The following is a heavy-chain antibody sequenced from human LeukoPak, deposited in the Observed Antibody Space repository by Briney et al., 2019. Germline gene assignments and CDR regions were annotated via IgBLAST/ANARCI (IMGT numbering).Heavy chain of an antibody. J-gene: IGHJ4*02. CDR2: IYPGDSDT. CDR1: GYRFTSYW. V-gene: IGHV5-51*01. Sequence: GESLKISCKGSGYRFTSYWIGWVRQMPGKGLEWMGIIYPGDSDTRYSPSFQGQVTISADKSISTAYLQWSSLKASDTAMYYCASRIRGYSYGFGYWGQGTLVTVSS. CDR3: ASRIRGYSYGFGY. D-gene: IGHD5-18*01.